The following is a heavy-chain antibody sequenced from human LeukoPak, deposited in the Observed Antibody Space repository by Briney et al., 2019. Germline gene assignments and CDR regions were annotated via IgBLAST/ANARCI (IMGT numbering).Heavy chain of an antibody. CDR1: GYTFTSYD. V-gene: IGHV1-8*01. J-gene: IGHJ5*02. CDR3: ARRRSSEVDAIPPNWFDP. Sequence: ASVKVSCKASGYTFTSYDINWVRQATGQGLEWMGWMNPNSGNTGYAQKFQGRVTMTRDTSISTAYMELSSLRSEDTAVYYCARRRSSEVDAIPPNWFDPWGQGTLVTVSS. CDR2: MNPNSGNT. D-gene: IGHD3-10*01.